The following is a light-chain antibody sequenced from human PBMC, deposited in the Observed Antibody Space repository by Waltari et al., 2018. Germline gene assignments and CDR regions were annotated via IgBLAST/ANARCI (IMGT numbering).Light chain of an antibody. CDR2: KAS. J-gene: IGKJ3*01. Sequence: DLQMTQSPSTLSASVGHRATITCRASQTISIWLAWYQQKPGKAPKLLIYKASSLESGVPSRFSGSGSGTEFTLTISSLQPDDFATYYCQQYSTFPFTFGPGTKVGIK. CDR1: QTISIW. CDR3: QQYSTFPFT. V-gene: IGKV1-5*03.